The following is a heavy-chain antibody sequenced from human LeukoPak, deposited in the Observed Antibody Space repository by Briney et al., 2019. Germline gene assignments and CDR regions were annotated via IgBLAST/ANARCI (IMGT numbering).Heavy chain of an antibody. Sequence: GGSLRLSCAASGFTFSSYSTNWVRQAPGKGLEWVSSISSSSSYIYYADSVKGRFTISRDNAKNSLYLQMNSLRAEDTAVYYCAREVATILRFDPWGQGTLVTVSS. CDR3: AREVATILRFDP. V-gene: IGHV3-21*01. CDR2: ISSSSSYI. J-gene: IGHJ5*02. D-gene: IGHD5-12*01. CDR1: GFTFSSYS.